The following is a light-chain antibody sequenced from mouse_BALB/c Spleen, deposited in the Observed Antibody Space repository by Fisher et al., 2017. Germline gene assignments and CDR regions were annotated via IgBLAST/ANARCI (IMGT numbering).Light chain of an antibody. V-gene: IGKV4-57*01. CDR2: STS. CDR1: SSVSY. J-gene: IGKJ2*01. CDR3: QQRSSYPPT. Sequence: IVMTQSPAIMSASLGEEITLTCSASSSVSYMHWYQQKSGTSPKLLIYSTSNLASGVPSRFSGSGSGTFYSLTISRMEAEDAATYYCQQRSSYPPTFGGGTKLEIK.